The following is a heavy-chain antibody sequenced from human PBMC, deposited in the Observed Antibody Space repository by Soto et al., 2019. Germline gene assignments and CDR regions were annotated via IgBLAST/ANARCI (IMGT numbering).Heavy chain of an antibody. J-gene: IGHJ6*02. CDR2: IYYSGST. D-gene: IGHD3-10*01. CDR1: GGSISSGDYY. V-gene: IGHV4-30-4*01. CDR3: ARASPVRTDL. Sequence: QVQLQESGPGLVKPSQTLSLTCTVSGGSISSGDYYWSWIRQPPGKGLEWIGYIYYSGSTYYNPCLKSRVTISVDTPKHQFSLQLSAVTAADTAVYYCARASPVRTDLRGHGTTVTVPS.